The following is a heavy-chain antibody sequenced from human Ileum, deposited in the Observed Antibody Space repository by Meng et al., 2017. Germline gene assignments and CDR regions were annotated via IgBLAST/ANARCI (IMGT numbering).Heavy chain of an antibody. CDR2: VDKSGTFT. CDR3: VRGAWLAH. CDR1: GFTFRNDA. D-gene: IGHD6-19*01. J-gene: IGHJ4*02. V-gene: IGHV3-23*05. Sequence: GESLKISCAASGFTFRNDAMIWVRLGAGKGLEWVSLVDKSGTFTSYADSVKGRFTISRDNSKNTFYLQMNSLRVEDTAVYYCVRGAWLAHWGQGALVTVSS.